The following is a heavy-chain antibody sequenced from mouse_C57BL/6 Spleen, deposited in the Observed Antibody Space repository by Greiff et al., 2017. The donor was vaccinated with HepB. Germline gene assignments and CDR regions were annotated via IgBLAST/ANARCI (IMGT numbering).Heavy chain of an antibody. J-gene: IGHJ3*01. CDR2: IHPNSGST. CDR1: GYTFTSYW. Sequence: VKLQQPGAELVKPGASVKLSCKASGYTFTSYWMHWVKQRPGQGLEWIGMIHPNSGSTNYNEKFKSKATLTVDKSSSTAYMQLSSLTSEDSAVYYCARDGSSYGAWFAYWGQGTLVTVSA. CDR3: ARDGSSYGAWFAY. D-gene: IGHD1-1*01. V-gene: IGHV1-64*01.